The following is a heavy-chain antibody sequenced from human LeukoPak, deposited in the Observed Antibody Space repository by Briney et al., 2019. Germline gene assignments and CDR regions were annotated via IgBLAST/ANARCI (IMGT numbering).Heavy chain of an antibody. Sequence: SETLSLTCAVYGGPFSGYYWSWIRQPPGKGLEWIGEINHSGSTNYNPSLKSRVTISVDTSKNQFSLKLSSVTAADTAVYYCASRRSGWYVGIQHWGQGTLVTVSS. CDR1: GGPFSGYY. V-gene: IGHV4-34*01. CDR3: ASRRSGWYVGIQH. J-gene: IGHJ1*01. D-gene: IGHD6-19*01. CDR2: INHSGST.